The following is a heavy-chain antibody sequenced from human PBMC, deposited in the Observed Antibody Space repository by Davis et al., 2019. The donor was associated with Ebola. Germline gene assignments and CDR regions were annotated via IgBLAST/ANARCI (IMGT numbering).Heavy chain of an antibody. J-gene: IGHJ5*02. CDR3: ARDAGAYYDFWSGYSQGGWFDP. CDR1: GFTFNTYA. V-gene: IGHV3-23*01. D-gene: IGHD3-3*01. Sequence: GGSLRLSCAASGFTFNTYAMSWVRQPPGKGLEWISSISSSGTVTYYADSVKGRFTISRDNAKNSLYLQMNSLRDEDTAVYYCARDAGAYYDFWSGYSQGGWFDPWGQGTLVTVSS. CDR2: ISSSGTVT.